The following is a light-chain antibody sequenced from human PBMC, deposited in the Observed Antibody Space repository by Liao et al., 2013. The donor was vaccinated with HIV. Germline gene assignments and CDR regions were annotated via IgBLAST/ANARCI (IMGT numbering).Light chain of an antibody. Sequence: SYELTQSPSVSVSPGQTASITCSGDKLGHKYACWYQQKPGQSPVLVIYQDSKRPSGIPERFSGSNSGNTATLTISGTQAMDEADYYCQAWDSRAVFGGGTKLTVL. CDR1: KLGHKY. CDR3: QAWDSRAV. V-gene: IGLV3-1*01. CDR2: QDS. J-gene: IGLJ2*01.